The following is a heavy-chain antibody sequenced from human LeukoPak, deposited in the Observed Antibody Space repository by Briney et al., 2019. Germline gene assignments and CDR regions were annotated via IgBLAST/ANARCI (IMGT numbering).Heavy chain of an antibody. CDR1: GFTFSSYE. CDR3: ARGRFMVRGGA. Sequence: GGSLRLSCAASGFTFSSYEMNWVRQAPGKGLEWVSYISSGGSTKYHADSVKGRFTISRDNAKNSLFLKMNSLRAEDTAVYYFARGRFMVRGGAWGQGTMVTVSS. CDR2: ISSGGSTK. V-gene: IGHV3-48*03. J-gene: IGHJ5*02. D-gene: IGHD3-10*01.